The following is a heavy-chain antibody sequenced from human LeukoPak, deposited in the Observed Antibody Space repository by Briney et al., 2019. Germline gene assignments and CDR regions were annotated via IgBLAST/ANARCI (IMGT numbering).Heavy chain of an antibody. CDR3: ARRGAVGAGFYYYYYYMDV. D-gene: IGHD1-26*01. V-gene: IGHV1-69*13. CDR1: GGTFSSYA. CDR2: FIPIFGTA. Sequence: SVKVSCKASGGTFSSYAISWVRQAPGQGLEWMGGFIPIFGTANYAQKFQGRVTITADESTSTAYMELSSLRSEDTAVYHGARRGAVGAGFYYYYYYMDVWGKGTTVTISS. J-gene: IGHJ6*03.